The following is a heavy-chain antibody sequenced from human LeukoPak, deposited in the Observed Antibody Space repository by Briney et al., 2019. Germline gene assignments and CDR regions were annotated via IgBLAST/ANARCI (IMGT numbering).Heavy chain of an antibody. CDR1: GFTFSSSA. CDR3: AKDLGGLTYYYDSSGYRKLDP. J-gene: IGHJ5*02. D-gene: IGHD3-22*01. V-gene: IGHV3-30*18. CDR2: ISYDGSNK. Sequence: GGSLRLSCAASGFTFSSSAMSWVRQAPGKGLEWVAVISYDGSNKYYADSVKGRFTISRDNSKNTLYLQMNSLRAEDTAVYYCAKDLGGLTYYYDSSGYRKLDPWGQGTLVTVSS.